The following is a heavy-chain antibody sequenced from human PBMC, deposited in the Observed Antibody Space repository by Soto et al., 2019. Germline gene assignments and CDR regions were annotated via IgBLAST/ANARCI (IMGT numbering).Heavy chain of an antibody. CDR2: ISAYNGNT. D-gene: IGHD3-9*01. V-gene: IGHV1-18*01. Sequence: ASVKVSCKASGYTFTSYGISWVRQAPGQGLEWKGWISAYNGNTNYAQKLQGRVTMTTDTSTSTAYMELRSLRSDDTAVYYCARPMDKYYDFLAGYGPHAYWGQGSLVIVSS. CDR3: ARPMDKYYDFLAGYGPHAY. CDR1: GYTFTSYG. J-gene: IGHJ4*02.